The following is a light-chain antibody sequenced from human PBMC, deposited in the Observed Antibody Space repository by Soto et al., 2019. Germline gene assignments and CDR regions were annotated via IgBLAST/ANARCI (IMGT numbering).Light chain of an antibody. CDR2: DSS. CDR3: QQYDKWPGT. V-gene: IGKV3-15*01. J-gene: IGKJ1*01. Sequence: DIVMTQSPATLSVSPGERATLSCLASQDIDNNLAWYQQKPGQSPTLLIYDSSTRASGLPPRFSGSGSGAAFNLTISSLQSEDFAVYYCQQYDKWPGTFGQGTLVDTK. CDR1: QDIDNN.